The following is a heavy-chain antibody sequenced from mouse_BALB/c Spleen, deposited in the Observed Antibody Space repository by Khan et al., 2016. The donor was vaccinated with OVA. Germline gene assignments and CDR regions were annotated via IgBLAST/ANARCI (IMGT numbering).Heavy chain of an antibody. CDR3: ARGGYGSWAY. J-gene: IGHJ3*01. CDR1: GYAFTDFL. Sequence: QMQLKESGAELVRPGTSVKVSCKASGYAFTDFLIEWLQQRPGQGLEWIGLINPGSGDTNYNEKFKGKATLTANKYSSTAYMQLSSLTSDDSAVYFCARGGYGSWAYWGQGTLVTVSA. CDR2: INPGSGDT. V-gene: IGHV1-54*01. D-gene: IGHD1-1*02.